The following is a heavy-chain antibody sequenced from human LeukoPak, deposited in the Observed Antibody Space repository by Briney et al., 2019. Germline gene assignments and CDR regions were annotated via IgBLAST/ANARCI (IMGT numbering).Heavy chain of an antibody. J-gene: IGHJ4*02. V-gene: IGHV3-48*03. CDR2: ISSSGSPI. CDR3: VLRGAVATADF. D-gene: IGHD6-19*01. Sequence: GGSLRLSCAASGFTFSSYEMNWVRQAPGKGLEWVSYISSSGSPIYYADSVEGRFTISRDNAKNSLYLQMNSLRAEDTAVYYCVLRGAVATADFWGQGTLVTVSS. CDR1: GFTFSSYE.